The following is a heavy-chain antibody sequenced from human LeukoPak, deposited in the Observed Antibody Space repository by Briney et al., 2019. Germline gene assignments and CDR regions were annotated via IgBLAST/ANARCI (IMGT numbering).Heavy chain of an antibody. V-gene: IGHV3-23*01. CDR1: GFTFSSYA. J-gene: IGHJ6*03. CDR3: ARGSHHVVVPWAYYYYYMDV. Sequence: GGSLRLSCAASGFTFSSYAMSWVRQAPGKGLEWVSAISGSGGRTYYADSVRGRFTISRDNSKNTVYLQMNSLRSEDTAVYYCARGSHHVVVPWAYYYYYMDVWGKGTTVTVSS. D-gene: IGHD2-2*01. CDR2: ISGSGGRT.